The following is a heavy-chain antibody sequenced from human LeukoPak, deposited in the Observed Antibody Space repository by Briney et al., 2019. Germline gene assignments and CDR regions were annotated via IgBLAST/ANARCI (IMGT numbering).Heavy chain of an antibody. Sequence: ASVKLSCKASGYTFTSYGITWVRQAPGQGLEWMGWISACNGNTNYAQKRQGRVTMTTDTSTSTAYMELRSLRSDDTAVYYCARSPLAKYYYDTSGYLNWFDPWGQGTLVTVSS. J-gene: IGHJ5*02. D-gene: IGHD3-22*01. CDR1: GYTFTSYG. V-gene: IGHV1-18*01. CDR2: ISACNGNT. CDR3: ARSPLAKYYYDTSGYLNWFDP.